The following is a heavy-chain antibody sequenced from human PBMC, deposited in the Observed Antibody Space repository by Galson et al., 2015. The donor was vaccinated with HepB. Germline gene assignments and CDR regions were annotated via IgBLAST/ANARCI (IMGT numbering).Heavy chain of an antibody. D-gene: IGHD6-19*01. CDR2: IYTSGST. V-gene: IGHV4-4*07. CDR1: GGSISSYY. Sequence: SETLSLTCTVSGGSISSYYWSWIRQPAWKGLEWIGRIYTSGSTNYNPSLKSRVTMSVDTSKNQFSLKLSSVTAADTAVYYCARDPAKGASSGWYYGNYYYGMDVWGQGTTVTVSS. CDR3: ARDPAKGASSGWYYGNYYYGMDV. J-gene: IGHJ6*02.